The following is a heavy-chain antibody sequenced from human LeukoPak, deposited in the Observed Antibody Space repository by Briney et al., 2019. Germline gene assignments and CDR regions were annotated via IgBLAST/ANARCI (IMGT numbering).Heavy chain of an antibody. CDR3: ARDHSSSCQLLDY. J-gene: IGHJ4*02. D-gene: IGHD6-13*01. CDR2: ISAYNGDT. Sequence: VASVKVSCKASGYTFTTYGVTWVRQAPRQGLEWMGWISAYNGDTKYAQKFQGRITMTTDTSTNTAYMELRSLRSDDTAVYYCARDHSSSCQLLDYWGQGTLVTVSS. CDR1: GYTFTTYG. V-gene: IGHV1-18*01.